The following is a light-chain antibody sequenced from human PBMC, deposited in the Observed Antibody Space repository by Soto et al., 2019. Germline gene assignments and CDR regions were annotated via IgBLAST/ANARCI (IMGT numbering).Light chain of an antibody. Sequence: SYELTQPLSVSVALGQTARITCGENNIGSKNVHWYQQKPGQAPVLVIYRDSNRPSGIPERFSGSNSGNTATLTIRRAQAXXXXXYYCQVWDSSTARVFGGGTKLTVL. V-gene: IGLV3-9*01. CDR2: RDS. CDR3: QVWDSSTARV. CDR1: NIGSKN. J-gene: IGLJ3*02.